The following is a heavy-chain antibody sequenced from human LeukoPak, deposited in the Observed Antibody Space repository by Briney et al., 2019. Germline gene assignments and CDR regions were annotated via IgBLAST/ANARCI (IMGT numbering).Heavy chain of an antibody. Sequence: GGSLRLSCAASGFTVSSNYMSWVRQAPGKGLEWVSVIYSGGSTYYADSVKGRFTISRDNSKNTLYLQMNSLRAEDTAVYYCARAITGTLRDYYYYMDVWGKGTTVTVSS. CDR3: ARAITGTLRDYYYYMDV. CDR1: GFTVSSNY. CDR2: IYSGGST. J-gene: IGHJ6*03. D-gene: IGHD1-20*01. V-gene: IGHV3-53*01.